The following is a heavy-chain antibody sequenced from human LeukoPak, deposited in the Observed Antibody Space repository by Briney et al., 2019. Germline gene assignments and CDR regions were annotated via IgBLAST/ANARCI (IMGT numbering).Heavy chain of an antibody. D-gene: IGHD5-24*01. CDR1: GFTVGTKY. V-gene: IGHV3-53*01. J-gene: IGHJ2*01. Sequence: PGGSLRLSCAASGFTVGTKYMNWVRQAPGKGLERVSIIYSGGTTYYADSVKGRFTISRDTSKNTLSLQMNSLRAEDTAVYFCARVGDHFHWNLDLWGRGTLVTVSS. CDR2: IYSGGTT. CDR3: ARVGDHFHWNLDL.